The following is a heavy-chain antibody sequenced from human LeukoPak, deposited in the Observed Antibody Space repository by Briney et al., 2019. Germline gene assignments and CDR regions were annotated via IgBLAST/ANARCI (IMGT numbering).Heavy chain of an antibody. V-gene: IGHV3-21*01. CDR1: GFTFSSYS. J-gene: IGHJ5*02. D-gene: IGHD6-13*01. CDR2: ISSSSSYI. CDR3: ARGPYSSSWYDWFDP. Sequence: PGGSLRLSCAASGFTFSSYSMNWVRQAPGKGLEWVSSISSSSSYIYYADSVKGRLTISRDNAKNSLYLQMNSLRAEDTAVYYCARGPYSSSWYDWFDPWGQGTLVTVSS.